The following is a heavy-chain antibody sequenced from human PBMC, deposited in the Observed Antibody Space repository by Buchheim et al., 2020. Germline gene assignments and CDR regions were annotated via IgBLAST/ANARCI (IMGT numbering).Heavy chain of an antibody. CDR2: ISYDGSNK. V-gene: IGHV3-30*04. D-gene: IGHD3-3*01. CDR3: ARDLRFLEWPPCCMDV. Sequence: QVQLVESGGGVVQPGRSLRLSCAASGFTFSSYAMHWVRQAPGKGLEWVAVISYDGSNKYYADSAKGRFTISRDNSKNTLYLQMNSLRAEDTAVYYCARDLRFLEWPPCCMDVWGQGTT. J-gene: IGHJ6*02. CDR1: GFTFSSYA.